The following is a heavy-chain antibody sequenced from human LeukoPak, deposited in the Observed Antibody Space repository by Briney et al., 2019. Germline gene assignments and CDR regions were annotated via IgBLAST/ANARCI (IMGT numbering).Heavy chain of an antibody. D-gene: IGHD1-1*01. Sequence: SVKVSCKASGGTFSSYAISWVRQAPGQGLEWMGRIIPILGIANYAQKFQGRVTITADKSMSTAYMELSSLRSEDTAVYYCAITENHNRGWFDPWGQGTLVTVSS. V-gene: IGHV1-69*04. J-gene: IGHJ5*02. CDR1: GGTFSSYA. CDR3: AITENHNRGWFDP. CDR2: IIPILGIA.